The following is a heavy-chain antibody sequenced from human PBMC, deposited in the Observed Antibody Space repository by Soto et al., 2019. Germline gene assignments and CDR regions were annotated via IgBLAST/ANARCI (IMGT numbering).Heavy chain of an antibody. V-gene: IGHV4-34*01. CDR2: INHSGST. CDR3: ARNVYYYGSGRGGMDV. CDR1: GGSLSGDY. J-gene: IGHJ6*02. Sequence: SGTLSLTCAVYGGSLSGDYWSWIRQPPGKGLEWIGEINHSGSTNYNPSLKSRVTISVDTSKNQFSLKLSSVTAADTAVYYCARNVYYYGSGRGGMDVWGQGTTVTVSS. D-gene: IGHD3-10*01.